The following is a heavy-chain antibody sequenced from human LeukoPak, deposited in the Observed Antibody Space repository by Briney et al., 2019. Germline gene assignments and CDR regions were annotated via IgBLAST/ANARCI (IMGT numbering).Heavy chain of an antibody. D-gene: IGHD1-20*01. CDR1: GYTFYTYG. Sequence: GASVKVSCKASGYTFYTYGINWVLQAPGQGLEWMGWINTNNGNTNYAQKFQGRVTMTRDTSTSTAYMELRSLGSDDTAVYYCARKGCFDNCYLFDYWGQGTLVTVSS. J-gene: IGHJ4*02. V-gene: IGHV1-18*01. CDR2: INTNNGNT. CDR3: ARKGCFDNCYLFDY.